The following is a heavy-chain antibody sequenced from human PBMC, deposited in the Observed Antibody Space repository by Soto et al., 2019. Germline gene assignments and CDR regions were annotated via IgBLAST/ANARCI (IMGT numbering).Heavy chain of an antibody. CDR1: GYTLSTQG. V-gene: IGHV1-18*01. D-gene: IGHD2-15*01. CDR3: AGCSGGSCANWFDP. J-gene: IGHJ5*02. CDR2: ITGYVGDT. Sequence: ASVKVSCKASGYTLSTQGIKWVRQAPGQGLEWMGWITGYVGDTNYAQKFQGRVTMTTDTTTNTAYMELTSLTSDDTAVYYCAGCSGGSCANWFDPLGQGTLVTVSS.